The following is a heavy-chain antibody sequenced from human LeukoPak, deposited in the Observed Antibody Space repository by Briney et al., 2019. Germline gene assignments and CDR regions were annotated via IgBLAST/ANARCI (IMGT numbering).Heavy chain of an antibody. J-gene: IGHJ4*02. CDR3: ARDRVSGWPQLDY. CDR1: GDSITSSSYH. D-gene: IGHD6-19*01. CDR2: MSYSGNT. Sequence: SETLSLTCTVFGDSITSSSYHWGWIRQPPGKGLEWVGSMSYSGNTYHNPSLKSRVTISLDTSKNQFSLKLTSVTAADTAVYCCARDRVSGWPQLDYWGQGTLVTVSS. V-gene: IGHV4-39*07.